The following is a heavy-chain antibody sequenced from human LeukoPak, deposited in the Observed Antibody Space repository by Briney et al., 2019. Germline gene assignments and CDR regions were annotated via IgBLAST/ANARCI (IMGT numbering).Heavy chain of an antibody. J-gene: IGHJ6*03. V-gene: IGHV3-30*02. D-gene: IGHD2-2*01. CDR2: IRYDGSNK. Sequence: PGGSLRLSCAASGFTFSSYSMNWVRQAPGKGLEWVAFIRYDGSNKYYADSVKGRFTISRDNSKNTLYLQMNSLRAEDTAVYYCAKTPLRYCSSTSCNYYYYYMDVWGKGTTVTVSS. CDR1: GFTFSSYS. CDR3: AKTPLRYCSSTSCNYYYYYMDV.